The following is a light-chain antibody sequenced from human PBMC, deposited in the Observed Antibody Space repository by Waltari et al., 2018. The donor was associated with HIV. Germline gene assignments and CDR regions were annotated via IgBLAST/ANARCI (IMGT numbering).Light chain of an antibody. Sequence: DIQMTQSSSSLSASFGNSATITCRASQSSRSCLIWYQQKAGKATKPLIYAASSVQSGVPSRFSRSGSETDFTLTISSLQPEDFATYYCQQSYSTPCTLGPGTKVDSK. CDR3: QQSYSTPCT. CDR2: AAS. V-gene: IGKV1-39*01. J-gene: IGKJ3*01. CDR1: QSSRSC.